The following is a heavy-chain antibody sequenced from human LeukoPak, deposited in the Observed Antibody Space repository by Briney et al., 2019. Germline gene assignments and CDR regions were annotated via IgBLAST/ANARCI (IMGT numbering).Heavy chain of an antibody. Sequence: GASVKVSCKASGYTLTGYYMHWVRQAPGQGLEWMGWINPNSGGTNYAQKFQGRVTMTRDTSISTAYMELSRLRSDDTAVYYCAREIAAAGWGFDPWGQGTLVTVSS. D-gene: IGHD6-13*01. V-gene: IGHV1-2*02. CDR3: AREIAAAGWGFDP. CDR1: GYTLTGYY. CDR2: INPNSGGT. J-gene: IGHJ5*02.